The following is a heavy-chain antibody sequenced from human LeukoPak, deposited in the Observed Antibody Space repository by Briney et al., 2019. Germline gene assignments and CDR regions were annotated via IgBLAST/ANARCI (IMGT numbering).Heavy chain of an antibody. CDR2: SRNKANSYTT. D-gene: IGHD3-22*01. J-gene: IGHJ4*02. CDR1: GFTLSDHY. Sequence: SGGSLRLFCAASGFTLSDHYMDWVRQAPGKGLEWVGRSRNKANSYTTIYAASVKGRFTISRDDSQNSLYLQMNSLKTEDTALYYCARLSSGYYDSSGYWGQGTLVTVSS. V-gene: IGHV3-72*01. CDR3: ARLSSGYYDSSGY.